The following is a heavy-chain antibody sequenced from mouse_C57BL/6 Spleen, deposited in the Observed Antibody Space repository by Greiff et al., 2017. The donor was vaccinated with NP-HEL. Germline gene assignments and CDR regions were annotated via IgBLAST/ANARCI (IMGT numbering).Heavy chain of an antibody. Sequence: EVKVVESGGDLVKPGGSLKLSCAASGFTFSSYGMSWVRQTPDKRLEWVATISSGGSYTYYPDSVKGRFTISRDNAKNTLYLQMSSLKSEDTAMYYCARQVWDGSYFDYWGQGTTLTVSS. CDR1: GFTFSSYG. CDR3: ARQVWDGSYFDY. J-gene: IGHJ2*01. CDR2: ISSGGSYT. D-gene: IGHD4-1*01. V-gene: IGHV5-6*01.